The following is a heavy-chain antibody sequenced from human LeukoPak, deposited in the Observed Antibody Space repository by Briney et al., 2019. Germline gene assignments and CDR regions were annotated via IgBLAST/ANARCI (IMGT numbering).Heavy chain of an antibody. CDR2: IKEDGTRK. CDR3: AKAHADTPLLAY. Sequence: TGGSLRLSCAASGFTFSSHWMTWVRQAPGKGLEWVANIKEDGTRKNYMDSVKGRFTISRDNAKNSLYLQMNSLRAEDTAVYYCAKAHADTPLLAYWGQGTLVTVSS. J-gene: IGHJ4*02. CDR1: GFTFSSHW. V-gene: IGHV3-7*01. D-gene: IGHD5-18*01.